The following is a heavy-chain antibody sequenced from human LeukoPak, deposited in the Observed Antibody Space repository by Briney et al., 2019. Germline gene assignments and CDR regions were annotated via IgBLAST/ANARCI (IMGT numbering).Heavy chain of an antibody. J-gene: IGHJ4*02. CDR1: GGSISSSSYY. CDR3: AGLAYKRTIAVAAADY. CDR2: IYYSGST. V-gene: IGHV4-39*01. Sequence: PSETLSLTCTVSGGSISSSSYYWGWIRQPPGKGLEWIGSIYYSGSTYYNPSLKSRVTISVDTSKNQFSLKLSSVTAADTAVYYCAGLAYKRTIAVAAADYWGQGTLVTVSS. D-gene: IGHD6-19*01.